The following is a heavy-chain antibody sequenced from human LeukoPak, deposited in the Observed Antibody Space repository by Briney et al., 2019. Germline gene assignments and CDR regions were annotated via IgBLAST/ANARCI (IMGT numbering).Heavy chain of an antibody. D-gene: IGHD3-22*01. V-gene: IGHV4-39*01. CDR3: ATPTPMIVVGTDAFDI. J-gene: IGHJ3*02. CDR1: GGSISSSSYY. Sequence: SETLSLTCTVSGGSISSSSYYWGWIRQPPGKGLEWIGSIYYSGSTYYNPSLKSRVTISVDTSKNQFSLKLSSVTAADTAVYYCATPTPMIVVGTDAFDIWGQRTMVTVSS. CDR2: IYYSGST.